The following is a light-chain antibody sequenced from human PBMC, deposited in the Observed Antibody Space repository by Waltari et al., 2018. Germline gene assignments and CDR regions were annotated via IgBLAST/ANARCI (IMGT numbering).Light chain of an antibody. CDR3: QAWDTSTVV. J-gene: IGLJ2*01. CDR2: QGG. V-gene: IGLV3-1*01. Sequence: SYELTQPPSVSVSPGQTASITCSGDELGDKYVCWYQQKPGQSPMLVIYQGGERPSGIPKRFSGSNSGNTATLTISGTQAMDEADYYCQAWDTSTVVFGGGTELTVL. CDR1: ELGDKY.